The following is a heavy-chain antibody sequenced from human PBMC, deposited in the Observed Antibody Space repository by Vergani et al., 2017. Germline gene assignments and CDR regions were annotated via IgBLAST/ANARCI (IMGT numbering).Heavy chain of an antibody. CDR2: IYYSGST. Sequence: QVQLPQWGAGLLKPSETLSLTCAVYGGSISSSSYYWGWIRQPPGKGREWIGSIYYSGSTYYNPSLKSRVTISVDTSKNQFSLKLSSVTAADTAVYYCAKETGGYYYYYMDVWGKGTTVTVSS. V-gene: IGHV4-39*02. J-gene: IGHJ6*03. CDR3: AKETGGYYYYYMDV. D-gene: IGHD7-27*01. CDR1: GGSISSSSYY.